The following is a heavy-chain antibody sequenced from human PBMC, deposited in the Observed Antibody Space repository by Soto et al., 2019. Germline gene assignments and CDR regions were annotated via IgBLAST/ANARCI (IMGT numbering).Heavy chain of an antibody. J-gene: IGHJ6*02. CDR3: ARQLGVRYSGYAMDV. V-gene: IGHV3-33*01. CDR1: GFTFSSYG. D-gene: IGHD2-21*01. Sequence: GGSLRLSCEASGFTFSSYGMLWVRQAPGKGLEWVALTWSNGKNEFYGESVKGRFTISRGNSKNTVYLEMNSLRADDTGVYYCARQLGVRYSGYAMDVWGQGTTVTVSS. CDR2: TWSNGKNE.